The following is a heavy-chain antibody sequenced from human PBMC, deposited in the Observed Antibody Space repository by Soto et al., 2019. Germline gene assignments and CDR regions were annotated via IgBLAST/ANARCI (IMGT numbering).Heavy chain of an antibody. CDR1: GGSISSSSYY. D-gene: IGHD3-10*01. CDR3: ARRGFGELYYYYGMDV. Sequence: SETLSLTCTVSGGSISSSSYYWGWIRQPPGKGLEWIGSIYYSGSTYYIPSLKSRVTISVDTSKNQFSLKLSSVTAADTAVYYCARRGFGELYYYYGMDVWGQGTTVTVSS. CDR2: IYYSGST. V-gene: IGHV4-39*01. J-gene: IGHJ6*02.